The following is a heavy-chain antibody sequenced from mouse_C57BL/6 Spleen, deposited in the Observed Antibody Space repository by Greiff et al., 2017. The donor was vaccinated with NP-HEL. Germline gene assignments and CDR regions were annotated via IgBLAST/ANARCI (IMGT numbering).Heavy chain of an antibody. CDR3: ARSGIHYYGSSYDYYAMDY. CDR1: GYTFTSYD. CDR2: IYPRDGST. Sequence: VQLQQSGPELVKPGASVKLSCKASGYTFTSYDINWVKQRPGQGLEWIGWIYPRDGSTKYNEKFKGKATLTVDTSSSTAYMELHSLTSEDSAVYFCARSGIHYYGSSYDYYAMDYWGQGTSVTVSS. D-gene: IGHD1-1*01. V-gene: IGHV1-85*01. J-gene: IGHJ4*01.